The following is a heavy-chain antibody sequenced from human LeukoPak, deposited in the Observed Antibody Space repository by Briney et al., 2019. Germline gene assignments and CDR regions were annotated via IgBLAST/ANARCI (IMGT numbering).Heavy chain of an antibody. CDR1: GFTFSSYS. CDR2: ISSSSSTI. Sequence: GGSLRLSCAASGFTFSSYSMNWVRQAPGKGLEWVSYISSSSSTIYYADSVKGRSTISRDNAKNSLYLQMNSLRAEDTAVYYCARERQNKDFWSGGDYWGQGTLVTVSS. CDR3: ARERQNKDFWSGGDY. D-gene: IGHD3-3*01. V-gene: IGHV3-48*04. J-gene: IGHJ4*02.